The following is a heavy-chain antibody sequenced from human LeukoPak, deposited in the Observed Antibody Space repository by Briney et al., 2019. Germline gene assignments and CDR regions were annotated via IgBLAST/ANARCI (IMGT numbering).Heavy chain of an antibody. V-gene: IGHV4-34*01. CDR3: ALLGVAGSLSLSSWFDP. CDR2: INHSGST. J-gene: IGHJ5*02. Sequence: SETLSLTCAVYGGSFSGYYWSWIRQSPGKGLEWIGEINHSGSTNYNPSLKSRVTISVDTSKNQFSLQLTSVTAADTAVYYCALLGVAGSLSLSSWFDPWGQGTLVTVSS. D-gene: IGHD6-19*01. CDR1: GGSFSGYY.